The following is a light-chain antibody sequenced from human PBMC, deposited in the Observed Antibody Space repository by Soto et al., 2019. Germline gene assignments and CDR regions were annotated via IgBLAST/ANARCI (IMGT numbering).Light chain of an antibody. V-gene: IGKV1-33*01. CDR2: DAS. Sequence: DIQMTQSPSSLSASVGDRVTITCQASQDISNYLNWYQQKPGKAPKLLIYDASNLETGVPSRFSGSGSGTEFTLTISSLQPDDFATYYCQQYNSYPITFGQGTRLEI. CDR1: QDISNY. CDR3: QQYNSYPIT. J-gene: IGKJ5*01.